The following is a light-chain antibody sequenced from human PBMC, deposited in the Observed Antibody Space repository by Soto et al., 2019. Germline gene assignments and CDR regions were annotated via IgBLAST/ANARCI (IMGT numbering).Light chain of an antibody. CDR1: RTDIGAYKF. Sequence: SVLTQPASVSASPGQSITISCTGTRTDIGAYKFVSWYQQHPGKAPKLMIYDVTSRPSGVSNRFSGSKSGNTASLIISGLQAEDEGDYYCISYTGFDTYVFGTGTKLTVL. V-gene: IGLV2-14*03. CDR3: ISYTGFDTYV. CDR2: DVT. J-gene: IGLJ1*01.